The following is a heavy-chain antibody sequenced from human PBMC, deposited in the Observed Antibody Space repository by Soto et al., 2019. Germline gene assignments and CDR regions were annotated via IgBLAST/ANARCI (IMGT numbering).Heavy chain of an antibody. D-gene: IGHD3-22*01. CDR1: GDSISSYY. Sequence: QVQLQESGPGLVKPSETLSLTCAVSGDSISSYYCMWIRQPPGKGLESIGYLYYGRSANYNPSLMSRASSSLGTSTNQCSLTLSSMTAADTAVYYCALRSMAVVPEYWGQGTLVTVSS. CDR3: ALRSMAVVPEY. V-gene: IGHV4-59*01. J-gene: IGHJ4*02. CDR2: LYYGRSA.